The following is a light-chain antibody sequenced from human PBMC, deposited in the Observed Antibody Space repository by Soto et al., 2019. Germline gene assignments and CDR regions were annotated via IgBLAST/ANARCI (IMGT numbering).Light chain of an antibody. V-gene: IGKV3-15*01. CDR3: HQYNNWWT. J-gene: IGKJ1*01. CDR2: GAS. CDR1: QSVISN. Sequence: ESLWAHSQATLSVSPGRTDTLACRASQSVISNLAWNQQKPGQAPRLLVYGASTRATGVPARFSGSGSGIEFTLTISSLQSEDSAVYYCHQYNNWWTFGQGTKVDI.